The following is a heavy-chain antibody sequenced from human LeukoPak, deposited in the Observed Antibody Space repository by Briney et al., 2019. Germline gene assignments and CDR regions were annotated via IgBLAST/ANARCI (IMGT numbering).Heavy chain of an antibody. V-gene: IGHV4-39*07. J-gene: IGHJ3*02. D-gene: IGHD3-22*01. CDR1: GGSISSRSYF. Sequence: PSETLSLTCTVSGGSISSRSYFWGWICQPPGKALAWIGSIYYSRSTYYNPSLKSRVTISVDTSKNQFSLKLSSVTAADTAVYYCARADHYYDSSGPGFGAFDIWGQGTMVTVSS. CDR3: ARADHYYDSSGPGFGAFDI. CDR2: IYYSRST.